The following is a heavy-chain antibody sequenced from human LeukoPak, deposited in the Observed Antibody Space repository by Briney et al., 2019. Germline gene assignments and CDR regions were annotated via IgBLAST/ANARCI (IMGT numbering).Heavy chain of an antibody. CDR3: ARRKEELRDGGYVGGALGY. J-gene: IGHJ4*02. CDR1: GFTFSTYA. Sequence: GGSLSLSCAASGFTFSTYAMHWVRQAPGKGLEWVAVISYDGSIKYYADSVKGRFTISRDNSKNTLYLQMNSLRAEDTAVYYCARRKEELRDGGYVGGALGYWGQGTLVTVSS. V-gene: IGHV3-30-3*01. D-gene: IGHD5-12*01. CDR2: ISYDGSIK.